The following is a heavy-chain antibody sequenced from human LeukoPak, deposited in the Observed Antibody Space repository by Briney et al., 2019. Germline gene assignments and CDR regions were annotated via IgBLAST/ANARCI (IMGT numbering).Heavy chain of an antibody. CDR2: ISGSGGST. Sequence: GGSLRLSCAASGFTFSSYAMSWVRQAPGKGLEWVSAISGSGGSTYYADSVKGRFTISRDNAKNSLYLQMNSLRAEDTAVYYCARDPYSSSWYDYWGQGTLVTVSS. CDR1: GFTFSSYA. CDR3: ARDPYSSSWYDY. V-gene: IGHV3-23*01. D-gene: IGHD6-13*01. J-gene: IGHJ4*02.